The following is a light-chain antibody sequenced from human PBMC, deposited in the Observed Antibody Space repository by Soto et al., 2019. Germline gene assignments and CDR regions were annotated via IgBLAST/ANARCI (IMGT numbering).Light chain of an antibody. Sequence: QSVLTQPASVSGSPGQSITISCTGTSSDGDGYNYVSWYQQHPGKAPKLMIYDVSNRPSGVSNRFSCSKSGNTASLTISGLQSEFEAVYYCSSYTSSSTLLYVFGTGTKVTVL. CDR1: SSDGDGYNY. V-gene: IGLV2-14*01. CDR3: SSYTSSSTLLYV. J-gene: IGLJ1*01. CDR2: DVS.